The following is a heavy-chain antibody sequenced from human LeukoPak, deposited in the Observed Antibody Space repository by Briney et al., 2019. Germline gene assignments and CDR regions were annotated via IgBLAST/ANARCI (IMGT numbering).Heavy chain of an antibody. V-gene: IGHV3-30*02. D-gene: IGHD2-2*02. CDR3: AKVYIVVVPAAIDDAFDI. CDR1: GFTFGSYG. Sequence: GGSLRLSCAASGFTFGSYGMHWVRQAPGKGLEWVAFIRYDGSNKYYADSVKGRFTISRDNSKNTLYLQMNSLRAEDTAVYYCAKVYIVVVPAAIDDAFDIWGQGTMVTVSS. CDR2: IRYDGSNK. J-gene: IGHJ3*02.